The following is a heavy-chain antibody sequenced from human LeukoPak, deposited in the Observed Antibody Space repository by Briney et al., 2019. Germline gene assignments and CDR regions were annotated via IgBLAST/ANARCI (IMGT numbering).Heavy chain of an antibody. D-gene: IGHD3-3*01. CDR2: IRSKANSYAT. V-gene: IGHV3-73*01. J-gene: IGHJ5*02. CDR1: GFTFSGSA. CDR3: TRHSDFWSGYYSLNWFDP. Sequence: PGGSLRLSCAASGFTFSGSAMHWVRQASGKGLEWVGRIRSKANSYATAYAASVKGRFTISRDDSKNTAYLQMNSLKTEDTAVYYCTRHSDFWSGYYSLNWFDPWGQGTLVTVSS.